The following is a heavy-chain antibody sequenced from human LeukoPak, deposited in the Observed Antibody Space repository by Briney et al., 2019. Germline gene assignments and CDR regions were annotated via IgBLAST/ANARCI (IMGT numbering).Heavy chain of an antibody. V-gene: IGHV4-30-4*01. CDR3: ARVSDGSGSSSGFDY. CDR1: GGSISSGDYY. CDR2: IYYSGST. J-gene: IGHJ4*02. Sequence: KSSETLSLTCTVSGGSISSGDYYWSWIRQPPGKGLEWIGYIYYSGSTYYNPSLKSRVTISVDTSKNQFSLKLGSVTAADTAVYYCARVSDGSGSSSGFDYWGQGTLVTVSS. D-gene: IGHD3-10*01.